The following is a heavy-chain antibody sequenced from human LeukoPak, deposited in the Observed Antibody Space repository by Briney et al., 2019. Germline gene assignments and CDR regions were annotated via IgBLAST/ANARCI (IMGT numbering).Heavy chain of an antibody. D-gene: IGHD1-7*01. V-gene: IGHV4-39*07. J-gene: IGHJ4*02. Sequence: PSETLSLTCTVSGGSISSSSYYWGWIRQPPGKGLEWIGSIYYSGSTYYNPSLKSRVTISVDTSKNQFSLKLSSVTAADTAVHYCASITGTIELFDYWGQGTLVTVSS. CDR2: IYYSGST. CDR1: GGSISSSSYY. CDR3: ASITGTIELFDY.